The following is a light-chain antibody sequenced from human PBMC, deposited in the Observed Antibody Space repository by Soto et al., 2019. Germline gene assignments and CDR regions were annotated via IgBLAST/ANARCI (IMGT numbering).Light chain of an antibody. CDR1: QDISGW. V-gene: IGKV1D-12*01. CDR3: QQADTFPLS. J-gene: IGKJ4*01. CDR2: AVS. Sequence: EIQMTQSPSSVSASVGDRVTITCRASQDISGWLAWYQQKPGKAPNLLIYAVSNLQSGVPSRFSGSGSGTDFALTIGGLQPEDSATYYCQQADTFPLSFGGGTKVEIK.